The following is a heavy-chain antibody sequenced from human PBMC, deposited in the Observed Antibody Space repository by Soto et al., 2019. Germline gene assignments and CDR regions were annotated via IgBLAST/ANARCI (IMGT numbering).Heavy chain of an antibody. CDR3: ARIGVGSRR. D-gene: IGHD1-26*01. J-gene: IGHJ3*01. CDR1: GDTFSHYV. V-gene: IGHV1-69*18. Sequence: QVQLVQSETEVKEPGSSVKVSCTNSGDTFSHYVMSWVRQAPGQGLEWMGSLAPISGSPNYAERFEGRLTISADAGTSTMYMELRSLKYDDTAVYYCARIGVGSRRWGQGTMVTVSS. CDR2: LAPISGSP.